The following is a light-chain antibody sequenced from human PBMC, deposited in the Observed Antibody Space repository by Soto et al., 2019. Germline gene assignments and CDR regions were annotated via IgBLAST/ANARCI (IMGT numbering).Light chain of an antibody. V-gene: IGLV2-8*01. CDR3: SSYAGSNTDVV. CDR2: EVS. J-gene: IGLJ2*01. Sequence: QSALTQPPSASGSPGQSVTISCTGTSSDVGGYDYVSWYQQHPGRAPKLMIYEVSKRPSGVPDRFSGSKSANTASLTVSGLQAEDEADYYCSSYAGSNTDVVFGGGTKLTVL. CDR1: SSDVGGYDY.